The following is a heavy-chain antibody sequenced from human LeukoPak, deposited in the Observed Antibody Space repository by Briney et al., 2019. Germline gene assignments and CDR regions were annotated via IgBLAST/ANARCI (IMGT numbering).Heavy chain of an antibody. Sequence: SVKVSCKASGGTFSSYAISWVRQAPGQGLEWMGGIIPIFGTANYAQEFQGRVTITADESTSTAYMELSSLRSEDTAVYYCAGDVGGRSGFDYWGQGTLVTVSS. CDR3: AGDVGGRSGFDY. D-gene: IGHD1-26*01. CDR2: IIPIFGTA. J-gene: IGHJ4*02. V-gene: IGHV1-69*13. CDR1: GGTFSSYA.